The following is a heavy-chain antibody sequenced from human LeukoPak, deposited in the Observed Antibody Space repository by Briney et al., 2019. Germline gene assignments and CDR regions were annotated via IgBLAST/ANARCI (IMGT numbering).Heavy chain of an antibody. CDR2: ISSGGTYI. V-gene: IGHV3-21*01. CDR1: GFTFSNYN. D-gene: IGHD5-12*01. Sequence: GGSLRLSCAASGFTFSNYNMNWVRQAPGKGLEWVSFISSGGTYIYYTDSVKGRFTISRDNAKNSLFLQMNSLRAEDTAVYFCAKAVVGSGYDYFDYWGQGTLVTVSS. J-gene: IGHJ4*02. CDR3: AKAVVGSGYDYFDY.